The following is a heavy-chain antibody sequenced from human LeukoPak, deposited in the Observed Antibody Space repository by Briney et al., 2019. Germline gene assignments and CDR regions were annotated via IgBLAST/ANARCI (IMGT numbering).Heavy chain of an antibody. CDR2: INASGGRT. CDR1: GFTFSSYA. D-gene: IGHD2-15*01. Sequence: GGSLRLSCAASGFTFSSYAMSWVRQAPGKGLEWVSDINASGGRTYYADSVKGRFTISRDNSKNTLSLQMSSLRAEDTAIYYCTKGRGSGQGWEDDSWGQGILVTVSS. J-gene: IGHJ4*02. CDR3: TKGRGSGQGWEDDS. V-gene: IGHV3-23*01.